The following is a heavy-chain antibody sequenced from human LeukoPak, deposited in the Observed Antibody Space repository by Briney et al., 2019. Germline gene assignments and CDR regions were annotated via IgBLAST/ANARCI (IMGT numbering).Heavy chain of an antibody. Sequence: PGGSLRLSCAASGFTFSSYAMHWVRQAPGKGLEWVAVISYDGSNKYYADSVKGRFTISRDNSKNTLYLQMNSLRAEDTAVYYCARGGSSVSFDIWGQGTMVTVSS. CDR3: ARGGSSVSFDI. CDR1: GFTFSSYA. V-gene: IGHV3-30-3*01. D-gene: IGHD3-10*01. J-gene: IGHJ3*02. CDR2: ISYDGSNK.